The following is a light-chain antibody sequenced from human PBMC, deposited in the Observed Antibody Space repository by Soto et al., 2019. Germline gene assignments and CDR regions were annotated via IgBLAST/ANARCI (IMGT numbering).Light chain of an antibody. CDR1: QSVSSY. Sequence: EIVLTQSPATLSWSPGEIATLSCRASQSVSSYLAWYQQKPGQAPRLLIYDASNRATGIPDRFSGSGYGTDFTLTITRLETEDSAVYFCQQYTGPPTTFGQGTRLEIK. V-gene: IGKV3-11*01. CDR2: DAS. CDR3: QQYTGPPTT. J-gene: IGKJ5*01.